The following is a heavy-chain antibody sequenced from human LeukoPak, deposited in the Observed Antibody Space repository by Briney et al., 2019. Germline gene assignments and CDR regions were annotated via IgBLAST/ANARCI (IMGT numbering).Heavy chain of an antibody. V-gene: IGHV3-21*01. CDR3: ARELFANYDILTGYMDV. CDR1: GFTFSS. J-gene: IGHJ6*02. D-gene: IGHD3-9*01. Sequence: GGSLRLSCAASGFTFSSMNWVRQAPGKGLEWVSSIRSSSSYIYYADAVKGRLTISRDNAKNSLYLQMNSLRAEDTAVYYCARELFANYDILTGYMDVWGQGTTVTVSS. CDR2: IRSSSSYI.